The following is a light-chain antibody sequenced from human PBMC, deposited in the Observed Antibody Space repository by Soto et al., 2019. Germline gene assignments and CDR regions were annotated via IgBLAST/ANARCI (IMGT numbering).Light chain of an antibody. J-gene: IGLJ1*01. V-gene: IGLV2-14*01. CDR3: SSYSISTAYL. Sequence: QSALTQPPSVSGSPGQSITISCTGTRSDVGGYDYVSWYQLHPGKAPKLMVFEVGNRPSGVSYRFSGSKSGNTASLAISGLQAEDEADYFCSSYSISTAYLFGTGTKVTVL. CDR1: RSDVGGYDY. CDR2: EVG.